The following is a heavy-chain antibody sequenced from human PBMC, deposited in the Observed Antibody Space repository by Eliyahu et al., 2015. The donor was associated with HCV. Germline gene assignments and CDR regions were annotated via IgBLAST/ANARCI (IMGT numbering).Heavy chain of an antibody. CDR1: GYTFTTYT. D-gene: IGHD6-19*01. CDR3: ARDVKCGSGCQLDL. Sequence: QVQLVHSESELKKPGASVKVSCKASGYTFTTYTXTWVRQAPGQGLDYMGWINTNTGTPTXAQGFRGRFDFSMDTSVSTAYLEISSLRAEDSAVYYCARDVKCGSGCQLDLWGRGTLVTVSS. V-gene: IGHV7-4-1*02. CDR2: INTNTGTP. J-gene: IGHJ4*02.